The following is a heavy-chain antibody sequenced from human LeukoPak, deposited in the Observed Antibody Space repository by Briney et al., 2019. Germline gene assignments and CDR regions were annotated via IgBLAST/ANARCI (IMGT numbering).Heavy chain of an antibody. V-gene: IGHV3-23*01. CDR1: EFDFSSHA. CDR2: ISGSGGST. J-gene: IGHJ4*02. D-gene: IGHD3-3*01. CDR3: AKVSAYDFWSGYLDY. Sequence: PGGSLRLSCAASEFDFSSHAMTWVRRAPGKGLEWVSVISGSGGSTYYADSVKGRFTISRDNSKNTLYLQMNSLRVEDTAVYYCAKVSAYDFWSGYLDYWGQGTLVTVSS.